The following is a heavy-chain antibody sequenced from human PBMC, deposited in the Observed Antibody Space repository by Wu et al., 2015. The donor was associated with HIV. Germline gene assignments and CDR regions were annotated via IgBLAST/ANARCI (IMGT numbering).Heavy chain of an antibody. CDR3: ASRIVEAGRPFDN. V-gene: IGHV1-8*01. CDR2: MNPNSGNT. CDR1: GDTFSRYA. D-gene: IGHD6-13*01. Sequence: QVQLVQSGAEVKKPGSSVKVSCKASGDTFSRYAFSWVRQAPGQGLEWMGWMNPNSGNTGYAQKFQGRVTMTRNTSISTAYMELSSLRSEDTAVYYCASRIVEAGRPFDNWGQGTLVTVSS. J-gene: IGHJ4*02.